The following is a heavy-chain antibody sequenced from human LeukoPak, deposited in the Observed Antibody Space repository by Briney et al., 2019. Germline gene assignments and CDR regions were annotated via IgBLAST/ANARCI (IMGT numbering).Heavy chain of an antibody. Sequence: GGSLRLSCAASGFTFSSYGMHWVRQAPGKGLEWVSYISSSSSTIYYADSVKGRFTNSRDNAKNSLYLQMNSLRAEDTAVYYCAREGGSYGYWGQGTLVTVSS. J-gene: IGHJ4*02. CDR2: ISSSSSTI. V-gene: IGHV3-48*04. CDR3: AREGGSYGY. CDR1: GFTFSSYG. D-gene: IGHD1-26*01.